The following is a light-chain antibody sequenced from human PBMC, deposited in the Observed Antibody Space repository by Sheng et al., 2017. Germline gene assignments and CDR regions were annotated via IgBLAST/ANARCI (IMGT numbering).Light chain of an antibody. J-gene: IGKJ1*01. CDR2: KTS. V-gene: IGKV1-5*03. Sequence: DIQMTQSPSTLSASIGDRVTITCRASQSIANWLAWYQQKPGKAPNLIIYKTSTLQSGVHSRLQRQWSLGREFYSHHQQPRSLMILSTYYCKQYSMCWMFGQGNQGGNQT. CDR3: KQYSMCWM. CDR1: QSIANW.